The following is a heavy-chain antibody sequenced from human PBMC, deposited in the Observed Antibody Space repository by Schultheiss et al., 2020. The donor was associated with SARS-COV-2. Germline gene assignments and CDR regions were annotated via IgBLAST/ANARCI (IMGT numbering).Heavy chain of an antibody. V-gene: IGHV1-46*01. J-gene: IGHJ6*02. CDR2: INPSGGST. Sequence: ASVKVSCNASGYTFTSYYMHWVRQAPGQGLEWMGIINPSGGSTSYAQKFQGRVTMTRDMSTSTAYMELSRLISDDTAVYYCARGPDYGTTSYYYYGMDVWGQGTTVTVAS. D-gene: IGHD4-17*01. CDR3: ARGPDYGTTSYYYYGMDV. CDR1: GYTFTSYY.